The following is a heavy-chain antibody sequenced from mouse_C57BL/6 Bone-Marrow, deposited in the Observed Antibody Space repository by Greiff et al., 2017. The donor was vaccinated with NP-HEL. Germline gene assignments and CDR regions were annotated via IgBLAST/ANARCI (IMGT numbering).Heavy chain of an antibody. J-gene: IGHJ4*01. CDR3: ARRGVRMDY. Sequence: QVQLQQSGAELARPGASVKLSCKASGYTFTSYGISWVKQRTGQGLEWIGEIYPRSGNTYYNEKFKGKATLTADKSSSTAYMELRSLTSEDSAVYFCARRGVRMDYWGQGTSVTVSS. V-gene: IGHV1-81*01. CDR2: IYPRSGNT. CDR1: GYTFTSYG.